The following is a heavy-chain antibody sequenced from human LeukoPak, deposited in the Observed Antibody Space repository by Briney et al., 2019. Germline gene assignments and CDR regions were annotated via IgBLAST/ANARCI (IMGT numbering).Heavy chain of an antibody. Sequence: GGSLRLSCAASGFSFRDYTMNWVRQAPGKGLEWLASINSSSSYIYFANSVRGRFTISRDNAKNSLYLQMNSLRAEDTAVYYCAKDSPSRTATTEVPVDYWGQGTLVTVSS. CDR1: GFSFRDYT. CDR2: INSSSSYI. V-gene: IGHV3-21*01. CDR3: AKDSPSRTATTEVPVDY. J-gene: IGHJ4*02. D-gene: IGHD1/OR15-1a*01.